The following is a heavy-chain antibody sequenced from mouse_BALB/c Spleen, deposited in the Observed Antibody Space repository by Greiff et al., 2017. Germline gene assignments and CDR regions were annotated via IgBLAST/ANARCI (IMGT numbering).Heavy chain of an antibody. CDR1: GFNIKDYY. D-gene: IGHD1-1*01. CDR3: NVGHYYGSSYGWYFDV. V-gene: IGHV14-4*02. CDR2: IDPENGDT. J-gene: IGHJ1*01. Sequence: EVQLVESGAELVRSGASVKLSCTASGFNIKDYYMHWVKQRPEQGLEWIGWIDPENGDTEYAPKFQGKATMTAETSSNTAYLQLSSLTSEDTAVYYCNVGHYYGSSYGWYFDVWGAGTTVTVSS.